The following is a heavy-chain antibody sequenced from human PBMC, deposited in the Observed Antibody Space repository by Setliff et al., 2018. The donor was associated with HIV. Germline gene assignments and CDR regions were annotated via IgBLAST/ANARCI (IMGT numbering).Heavy chain of an antibody. J-gene: IGHJ4*02. CDR3: ARGVRDNSGWSSYYFDY. Sequence: PSETLSLTCAVYGGSFSGYYWSWIRQPPGKGLEWIGEVTQSGRTNYNPSLESRVTTSVDTSKKQFSLRLTSVTAADTAVYYCARGVRDNSGWSSYYFDYWGQGTLVTVSS. D-gene: IGHD6-19*01. CDR2: VTQSGRT. V-gene: IGHV4-34*01. CDR1: GGSFSGYY.